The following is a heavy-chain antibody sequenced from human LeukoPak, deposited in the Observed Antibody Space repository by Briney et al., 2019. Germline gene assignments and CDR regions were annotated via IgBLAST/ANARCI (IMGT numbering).Heavy chain of an antibody. Sequence: QPGGSLRLSCAASGFTFSNYWIHWVRQAPGKGLVWVSRINSDGSSTSYADSVKGRFTISRDNAKNTLYLQMNSLRAEDTVVYYCARSKRGYSYGFDYWGQGTLVTVSS. CDR1: GFTFSNYW. J-gene: IGHJ4*02. V-gene: IGHV3-74*01. CDR2: INSDGSST. D-gene: IGHD5-18*01. CDR3: ARSKRGYSYGFDY.